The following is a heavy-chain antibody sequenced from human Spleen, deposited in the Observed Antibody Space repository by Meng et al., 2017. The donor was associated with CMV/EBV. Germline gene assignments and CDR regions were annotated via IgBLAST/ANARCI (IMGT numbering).Heavy chain of an antibody. Sequence: YTFTGYYIHWVRQAPGQGLEWMGWITPDSGGTNYAQKFQGRVTMTKNTSISTAYMELLSLRSDDTAVYYCARRYCTSVNCLFIDRFDYWGQGSLVTVSS. CDR2: ITPDSGGT. V-gene: IGHV1-2*02. D-gene: IGHD2-8*02. J-gene: IGHJ4*02. CDR3: ARRYCTSVNCLFIDRFDY. CDR1: YTFTGYY.